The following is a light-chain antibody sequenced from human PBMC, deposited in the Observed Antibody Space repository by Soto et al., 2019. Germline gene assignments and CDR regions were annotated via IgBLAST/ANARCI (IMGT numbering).Light chain of an antibody. Sequence: DIQMTQSPSSLSTSVGDRVTITCRASQSISSYLNWYQQKPGKAPKLLXXAASSLQSGVPSRFXXXXXGXXFTLTISSLQPEDFATYYCQQSYSTPFTFGPGTKVDIK. CDR2: AAS. V-gene: IGKV1-39*01. CDR3: QQSYSTPFT. J-gene: IGKJ3*01. CDR1: QSISSY.